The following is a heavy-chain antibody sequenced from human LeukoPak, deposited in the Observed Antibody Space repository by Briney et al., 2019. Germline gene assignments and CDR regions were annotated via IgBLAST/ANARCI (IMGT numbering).Heavy chain of an antibody. CDR3: ARDRGLLWFGEFPYGMDV. D-gene: IGHD3-10*01. CDR2: IKQDGSEK. CDR1: GFTFSSYA. Sequence: GGSLRLSCAASGFTFSSYAMSWVRQAPGKGLEWVANIKQDGSEKYYVDSVKGRFTISRDNAKNSLYLQMNSLRAEDTAVYYCARDRGLLWFGEFPYGMDVWGQGTTVTVSS. J-gene: IGHJ6*02. V-gene: IGHV3-7*01.